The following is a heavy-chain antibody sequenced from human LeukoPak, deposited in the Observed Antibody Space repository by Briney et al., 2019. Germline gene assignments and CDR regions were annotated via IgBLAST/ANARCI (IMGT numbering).Heavy chain of an antibody. CDR3: ARGLRWQDY. CDR1: GFSFSRYT. D-gene: IGHD4-23*01. CDR2: IKEDGSEK. V-gene: IGHV3-7*05. Sequence: GGSLRLPCAASGFSFSRYTMSWVRQAPGKGLEWVANIKEDGSEKNYVDSVKGRFTISRDNAKNSLYLQMNSLRAEDTAVYYCARGLRWQDYWGRGILVTVSS. J-gene: IGHJ4*02.